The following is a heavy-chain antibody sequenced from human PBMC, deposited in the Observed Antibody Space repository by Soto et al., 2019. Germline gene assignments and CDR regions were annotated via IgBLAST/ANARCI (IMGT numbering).Heavy chain of an antibody. D-gene: IGHD2-21*01. J-gene: IGHJ4*02. CDR1: GFTFSSYW. CDR3: ASGGGDHWEGNGIPGRH. CDR2: IKSDGSGT. Sequence: EVQLVESGGGLVQPGESLTLSCAASGFTFSSYWMHWVRQAPGKGLVWVSRIKSDGSGTYYADSVKGRLTISRDNARNTLYLLMISLGAGDTAVSSCASGGGDHWEGNGIPGRHWRQGTLVTFAS. V-gene: IGHV3-74*01.